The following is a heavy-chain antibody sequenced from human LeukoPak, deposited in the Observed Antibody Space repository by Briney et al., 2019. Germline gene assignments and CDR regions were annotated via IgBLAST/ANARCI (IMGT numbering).Heavy chain of an antibody. D-gene: IGHD3-16*02. J-gene: IGHJ4*02. CDR3: ARGGHYDSVWRRYRQKDGFDY. CDR2: ISSSSSIR. Sequence: GGSLRLSCAASGFTFSSYSMNWVRQAPGKGLEWVLYISSSSSIRYYADSVKGRFTISRDNAKNSLYLQMNSLRAEDTAVYYCARGGHYDSVWRRYRQKDGFDYWGQGTLVIVSS. V-gene: IGHV3-48*01. CDR1: GFTFSSYS.